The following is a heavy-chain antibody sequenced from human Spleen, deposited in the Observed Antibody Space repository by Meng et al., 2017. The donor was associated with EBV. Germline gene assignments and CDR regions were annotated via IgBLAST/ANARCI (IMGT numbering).Heavy chain of an antibody. CDR3: ANFYYDSGGSSI. V-gene: IGHV1-69*01. J-gene: IGHJ4*02. CDR2: IFPIFNTV. D-gene: IGHD3-22*01. CDR1: GGTFGSNG. Sequence: QVQLGQSGTEVKRAGSSVKVSCKASGGTFGSNGINWVRQVPGQGFEWMGQIFPIFNTVTYARDFQDRLTFSADESTRTVYLELDNLRSDDTAMYYCANFYYDSGGSSIWGQGSLVTVSS.